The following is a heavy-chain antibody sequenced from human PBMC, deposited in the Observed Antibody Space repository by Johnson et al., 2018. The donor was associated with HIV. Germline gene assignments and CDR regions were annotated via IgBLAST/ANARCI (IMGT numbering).Heavy chain of an antibody. D-gene: IGHD5-18*01. Sequence: VQLVESGGGVVQPGRSLRLSCAASGFTFDDYGMSWVRQAPGKGLEWVSGINWNGGSTGYADSVQGRFTISRDNSKNILYLQMNSLRAEDTATYYCARLPSGYNRDSFNIWGQGTMVTVSS. J-gene: IGHJ3*02. V-gene: IGHV3-20*04. CDR1: GFTFDDYG. CDR3: ARLPSGYNRDSFNI. CDR2: INWNGGST.